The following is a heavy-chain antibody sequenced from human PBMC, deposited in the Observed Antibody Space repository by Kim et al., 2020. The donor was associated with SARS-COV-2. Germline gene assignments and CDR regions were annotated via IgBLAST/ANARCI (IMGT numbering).Heavy chain of an antibody. CDR1: GYTFTSYA. CDR2: INTNTGNP. V-gene: IGHV7-4-1*02. D-gene: IGHD3-10*01. CDR3: ARSVVSILLWFGELLF. J-gene: IGHJ4*02. Sequence: ASVKVSCKASGYTFTSYAMNWVRQAPGQGLEWMGWINTNTGNPTYAQGFTGRFVFSLDTSVSTAYLQISSLKAEDTAVYYCARSVVSILLWFGELLFWGQGTLVTVSS.